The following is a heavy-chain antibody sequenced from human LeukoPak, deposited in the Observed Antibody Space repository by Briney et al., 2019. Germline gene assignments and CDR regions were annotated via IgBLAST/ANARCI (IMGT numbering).Heavy chain of an antibody. CDR3: AATLPAGYYSGSRTPHGLDV. CDR1: GFTFTSSA. D-gene: IGHD3-10*01. J-gene: IGHJ6*02. V-gene: IGHV1-58*02. CDR2: IVVGSGNT. Sequence: AVKVSCKASGFTFTSSAMQWVRQARGQRLGWIGGIVVGSGNTNYAQKVQERVTITRYRATSTAYMELSRLRSEDTALYYSAATLPAGYYSGSRTPHGLDVWGQGTTVTVSS.